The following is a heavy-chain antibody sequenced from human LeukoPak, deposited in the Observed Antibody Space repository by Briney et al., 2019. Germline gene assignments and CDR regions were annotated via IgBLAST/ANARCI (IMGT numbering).Heavy chain of an antibody. Sequence: SETLPLTCTVSGYSISSGYYWGWIRQPPGKGLEWIGSIYHSGSTFYNPSLKSRVTISVDTSKNQFSLKLSSVTAADTAMFYCARGLGPGNWFDPWGQGTLVTVSS. D-gene: IGHD3-10*01. V-gene: IGHV4-38-2*02. CDR2: IYHSGST. J-gene: IGHJ5*02. CDR3: ARGLGPGNWFDP. CDR1: GYSISSGYY.